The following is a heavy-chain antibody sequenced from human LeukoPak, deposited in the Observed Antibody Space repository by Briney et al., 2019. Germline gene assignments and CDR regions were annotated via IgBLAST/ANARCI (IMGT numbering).Heavy chain of an antibody. D-gene: IGHD3-10*01. J-gene: IGHJ6*03. CDR3: ARARGYYYMDV. CDR1: GGSISSYC. CDR2: IYYSGST. Sequence: PSETLSLXCTVSGGSISSYCWSWIRQPPGKGLEWIGYIYYSGSTNYNPSLKSRVTISVDTSKNQFSLKLSSVTAADTAVYYCARARGYYYMDVWGKGTTVTVSS. V-gene: IGHV4-59*01.